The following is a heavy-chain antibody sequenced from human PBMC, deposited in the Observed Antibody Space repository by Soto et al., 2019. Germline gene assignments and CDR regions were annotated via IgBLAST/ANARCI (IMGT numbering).Heavy chain of an antibody. Sequence: SETLSLTFTVSGGPIDNYYWTWIRQAPGKGLEWIVYVYHNGRTSYNPSLKSRVSISVDRSKNQFSLNLSSVTAADTDVYYCEREDRISAPGGIWFHPWGQGTLVTVSS. CDR2: VYHNGRT. V-gene: IGHV4-59*01. CDR3: EREDRISAPGGIWFHP. CDR1: GGPIDNYY. J-gene: IGHJ5*02. D-gene: IGHD6-13*01.